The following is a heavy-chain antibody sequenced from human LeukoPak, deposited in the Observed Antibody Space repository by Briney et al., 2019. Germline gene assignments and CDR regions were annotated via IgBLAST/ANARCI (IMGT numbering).Heavy chain of an antibody. D-gene: IGHD5-24*01. J-gene: IGHJ4*02. CDR2: IYYSGST. V-gene: IGHV4-30-4*01. CDR1: GGSISSGDYC. Sequence: SETLSLTCTVSGGSISSGDYCWSWIRQPPGKGLEWIGYIYYSGSTYYNPSLKSRVTISVDTSKNQFSLKLSSVTAADTAVYYCAGPGGYNDPLFDYWGQGTLVTVSS. CDR3: AGPGGYNDPLFDY.